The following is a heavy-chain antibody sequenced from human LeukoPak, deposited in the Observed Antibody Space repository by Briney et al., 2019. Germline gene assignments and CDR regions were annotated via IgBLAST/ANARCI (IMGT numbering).Heavy chain of an antibody. CDR2: INHSGST. CDR3: ARLWYSSSWYGTRWRTFGY. Sequence: PSETLSLTYAVYGGSFSGYYWSWIRQPPGKGLEWIGEINHSGSTNYNPSLKSRVTISVDTSKNQFSLKLSSVTAADTAVYYCARLWYSSSWYGTRWRTFGYWGQGTLVTVSS. D-gene: IGHD6-13*01. J-gene: IGHJ4*02. V-gene: IGHV4-34*01. CDR1: GGSFSGYY.